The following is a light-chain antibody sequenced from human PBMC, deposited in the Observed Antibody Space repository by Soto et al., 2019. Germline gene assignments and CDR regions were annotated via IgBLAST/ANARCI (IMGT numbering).Light chain of an antibody. CDR2: DAS. Sequence: DIQMTQSPATLSASVGDRVTISCRASQSISSWLSWYQQKQGQAPKLLIYDASSLETGVPSRFSGSGSGTEFTLTISSLQPDDFATYYCQQYNSYSWTFGQGTKVEIK. J-gene: IGKJ1*01. CDR1: QSISSW. V-gene: IGKV1-5*01. CDR3: QQYNSYSWT.